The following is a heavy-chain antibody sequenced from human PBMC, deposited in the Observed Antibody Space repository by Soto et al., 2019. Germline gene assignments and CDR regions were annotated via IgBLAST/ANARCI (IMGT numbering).Heavy chain of an antibody. J-gene: IGHJ4*02. D-gene: IGHD3-10*01. V-gene: IGHV3-23*01. CDR1: GVTFSSYA. CDR2: ISGSGGST. CDR3: AKDHYYGSGSYYLCFDF. Sequence: PGGSLRLSCAASGVTFSSYAMSWVRQAPGKGLEWVSAISGSGGSTYYADSVKGRFTISRDNSNNTLYLQMNSLRAEDTAVYYCAKDHYYGSGSYYLCFDFWGQGTLVTVSS.